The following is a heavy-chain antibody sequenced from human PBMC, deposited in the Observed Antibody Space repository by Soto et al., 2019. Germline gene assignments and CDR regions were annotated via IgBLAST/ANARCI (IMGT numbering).Heavy chain of an antibody. CDR2: ITGGGSST. CDR1: GFTFSRYA. D-gene: IGHD6-13*01. J-gene: IGHJ4*02. CDR3: AKGSAAARPYYFYY. Sequence: GGSLRLSCAASGFTFSRYAMSWVRQAPGKGLEWVSAITGGGSSTYYADSVKGRFTISRDNSKNTLSLQMNGLRAEDTAVYYCAKGSAAARPYYFYYWGQGALVTVSS. V-gene: IGHV3-23*01.